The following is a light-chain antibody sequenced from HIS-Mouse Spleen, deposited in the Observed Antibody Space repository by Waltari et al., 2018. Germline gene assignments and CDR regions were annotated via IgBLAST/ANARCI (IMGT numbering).Light chain of an antibody. V-gene: IGLV2-14*01. Sequence: QSALTQPASVSGSPGQSITISCTGTSSDVGGYNYVSWYQQHPGKAPQLMIYEFSNRPSGVSNRFSGSKSGNTASLTISGLQAEDEADYYCSSYTSSSTRVFGGGTKLTVL. CDR3: SSYTSSSTRV. J-gene: IGLJ3*02. CDR1: SSDVGGYNY. CDR2: EFS.